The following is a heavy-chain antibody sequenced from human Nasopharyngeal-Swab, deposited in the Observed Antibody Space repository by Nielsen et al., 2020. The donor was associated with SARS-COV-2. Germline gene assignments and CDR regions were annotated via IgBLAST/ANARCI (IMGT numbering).Heavy chain of an antibody. Sequence: WIRRPPGKGLEWIGYIYYSGSTYYNPSLKSRVTISVDTSKNQFSLKLSSVTAADTAVYYCARGRVQLWFDPILFDAFDIWGQGTMVTVSS. D-gene: IGHD5-18*01. CDR2: IYYSGST. J-gene: IGHJ3*02. V-gene: IGHV4-31*02. CDR3: ARGRVQLWFDPILFDAFDI.